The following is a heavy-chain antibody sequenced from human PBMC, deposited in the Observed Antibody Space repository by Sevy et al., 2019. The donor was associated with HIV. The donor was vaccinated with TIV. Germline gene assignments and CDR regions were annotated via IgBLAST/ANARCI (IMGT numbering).Heavy chain of an antibody. CDR1: GYTFTSYG. D-gene: IGHD6-6*01. J-gene: IGHJ6*02. Sequence: ASVKVSSKASGYTFTSYGISWVRQAPGQGLEWMGCISAYNGKTNFAQKLQDKFTMTTDISTSTAYMELRSLRSDDTAVYYCARDGQVYSSSSGGYYYYGMDVWGRGTPVTVSS. CDR2: ISAYNGKT. V-gene: IGHV1-18*04. CDR3: ARDGQVYSSSSGGYYYYGMDV.